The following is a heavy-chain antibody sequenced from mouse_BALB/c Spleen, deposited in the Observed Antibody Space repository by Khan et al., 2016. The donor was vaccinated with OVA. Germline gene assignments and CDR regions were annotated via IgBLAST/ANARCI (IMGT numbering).Heavy chain of an antibody. CDR1: GYSITSGYY. J-gene: IGHJ1*01. CDR3: ARDYRPRYFDV. Sequence: EVQLQESGPGLVKPSQSLSLTCSVTGYSITSGYYWNWIRQFPGNKLEWMGYISYDGNNNYNPSLKNRISITRDTSKNQFFLKLNSVTTEDTATXYCARDYRPRYFDVWGAGTTVTVSS. CDR2: ISYDGNN. V-gene: IGHV3-6*02.